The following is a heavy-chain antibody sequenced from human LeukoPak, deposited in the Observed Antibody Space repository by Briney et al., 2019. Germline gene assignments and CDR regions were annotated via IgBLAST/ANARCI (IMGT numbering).Heavy chain of an antibody. CDR2: IYYSGST. V-gene: IGHV4-59*12. D-gene: IGHD4-11*01. J-gene: IGHJ3*02. Sequence: SETLSLTCTVSGGSISSYYWSWIRQPPGKGLEWIGYIYYSGSTNYNPSLKSRVTISVDTSKNQFSLKLSSVTAADTAVYYCARTTVTPWRAFDIWGQGTMVTVSS. CDR3: ARTTVTPWRAFDI. CDR1: GGSISSYY.